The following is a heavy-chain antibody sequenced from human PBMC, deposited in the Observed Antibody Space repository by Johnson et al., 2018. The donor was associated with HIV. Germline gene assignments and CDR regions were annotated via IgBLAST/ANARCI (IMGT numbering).Heavy chain of an antibody. Sequence: QVQLVESGGGLVKPGGSLRLSCTASGFTFSDYYMSWIRQAPGKGLEWVSYISGSTIMINYANSVKGRFTISRDNARKSLYLQMNSLRAEDTAVYYCARRAYYYDSSGYYSHAFDIWGQGTMVTVSS. J-gene: IGHJ3*02. D-gene: IGHD3-22*01. CDR3: ARRAYYYDSSGYYSHAFDI. CDR1: GFTFSDYY. V-gene: IGHV3-11*04. CDR2: ISGSTIMI.